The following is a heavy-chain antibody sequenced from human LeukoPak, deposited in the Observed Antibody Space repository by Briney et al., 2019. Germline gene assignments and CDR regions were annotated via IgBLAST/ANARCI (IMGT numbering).Heavy chain of an antibody. Sequence: TSETLSLTCTVSGGSISSYYWSWIRQPPGKGLEWIGYIYYSGSTNYNPSLKSRVTISVDTSKNQFSLKLSSVTAADTAVYYCARVPPDGSGSYLDYWGQGTLVTVSS. J-gene: IGHJ4*02. D-gene: IGHD3-10*01. CDR2: IYYSGST. V-gene: IGHV4-59*01. CDR1: GGSISSYY. CDR3: ARVPPDGSGSYLDY.